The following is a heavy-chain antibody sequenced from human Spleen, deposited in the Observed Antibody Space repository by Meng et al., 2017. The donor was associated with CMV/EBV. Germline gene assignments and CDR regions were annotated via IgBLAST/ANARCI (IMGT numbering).Heavy chain of an antibody. V-gene: IGHV4-34*01. J-gene: IGHJ4*02. D-gene: IGHD2-15*01. CDR2: INHSGST. CDR1: GGSFSAYY. CDR3: ARGRVKDYPLTF. Sequence: SETLSLTCTVYGGSFSAYYWSWIRQPPGKGLEWIGEINHSGSTNYNPSLKSRVTISVQSSKNQLSLRLNSVTAADTAVYYCARGRVKDYPLTFWGQGTLVTVSS.